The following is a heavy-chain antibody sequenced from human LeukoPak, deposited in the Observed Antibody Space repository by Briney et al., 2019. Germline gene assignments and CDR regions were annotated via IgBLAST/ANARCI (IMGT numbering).Heavy chain of an antibody. D-gene: IGHD1-14*01. Sequence: ASVKVSCKASGYTFTGYYLQWVRQAPGQGLEWMGWINPNSGGTKYAQKFQGRFTMTRNTSISTAYMELSSLRSEDTAVYYCARVRSRRWFDPWGQGTLVTVS. CDR3: ARVRSRRWFDP. CDR2: INPNSGGT. V-gene: IGHV1-2*02. J-gene: IGHJ5*02. CDR1: GYTFTGYY.